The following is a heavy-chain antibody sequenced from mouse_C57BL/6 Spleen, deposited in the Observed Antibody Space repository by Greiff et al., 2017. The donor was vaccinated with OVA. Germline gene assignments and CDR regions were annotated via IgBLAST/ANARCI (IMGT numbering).Heavy chain of an antibody. J-gene: IGHJ4*01. Sequence: EVQVVESGGGLVKPGGSLKLSCAASGFTFSSYAMSWVRQTPEKRLEWVATISDGGSYTYYPDNVKGRFTISRDNAKNNLYLQMSHLKSEDTAMYYCAREGDYVQVYYAMDYWGQGTSVTVSS. D-gene: IGHD2-4*01. CDR2: ISDGGSYT. V-gene: IGHV5-4*01. CDR1: GFTFSSYA. CDR3: AREGDYVQVYYAMDY.